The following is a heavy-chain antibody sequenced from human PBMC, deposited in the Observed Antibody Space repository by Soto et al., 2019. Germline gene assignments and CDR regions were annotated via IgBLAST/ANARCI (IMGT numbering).Heavy chain of an antibody. CDR3: TRMITFGGVIVNEYYFDY. CDR1: GFTFGDYA. CDR2: IRSKAYGGTT. V-gene: IGHV3-49*03. J-gene: IGHJ4*02. Sequence: GGSLRLSCTASGFTFGDYAMSWFRQAPGKGLEWVGFIRSKAYGGTTEYAASVKGRFTISRDDSKSIAYLQMNSLKTEDTAVYYCTRMITFGGVIVNEYYFDYWGQGTLVTVSS. D-gene: IGHD3-16*02.